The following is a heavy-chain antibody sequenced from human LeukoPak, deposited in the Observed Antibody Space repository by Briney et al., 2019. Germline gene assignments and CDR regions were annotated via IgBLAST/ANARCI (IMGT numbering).Heavy chain of an antibody. CDR3: ARGRYNYGYIYDY. CDR2: IKQDGSEK. J-gene: IGHJ4*02. CDR1: GFTFSSYA. D-gene: IGHD5-18*01. V-gene: IGHV3-7*01. Sequence: PGGSLRLSCAASGFTFSSYAMSWVRQAPGKGLEWVANIKQDGSEKYYVDSVKGRFTISRDNAKNSLYLQMNSLRAEDTAVYYCARGRYNYGYIYDYWGQGTLVTVSS.